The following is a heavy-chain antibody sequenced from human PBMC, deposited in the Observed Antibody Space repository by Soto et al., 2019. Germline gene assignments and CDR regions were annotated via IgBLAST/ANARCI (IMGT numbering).Heavy chain of an antibody. J-gene: IGHJ6*02. CDR2: ISSSGSTI. D-gene: IGHD5-18*01. CDR1: GFTFSDYY. V-gene: IGHV3-11*01. CDR3: VRDLPITAMASYYYYYGMDV. Sequence: GGSLRLSCAASGFTFSDYYMSWIRQAPGKGLEWVSYISSSGSTIYYADSVKGRFTISRDNAKNSLYLQMNSLRAEDTAVYYCVRDLPITAMASYYYYYGMDVWGQGTTVTVSS.